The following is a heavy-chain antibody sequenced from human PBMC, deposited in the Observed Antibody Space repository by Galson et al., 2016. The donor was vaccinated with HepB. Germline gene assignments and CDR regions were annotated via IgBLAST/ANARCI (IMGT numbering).Heavy chain of an antibody. CDR1: GFTFSSYA. CDR2: ISGGGVST. J-gene: IGHJ4*02. CDR3: AKPNTAGPSSYFDY. D-gene: IGHD5-18*01. V-gene: IGHV3-23*01. Sequence: SLRLSCAASGFTFSSYAMNWVRQAPGKGLQWVSGISGGGVSTHYADSVKGRFTISRDNSKNTPYLQMNSLRAEDTAVYYCAKPNTAGPSSYFDYWGQGSLVTVSS.